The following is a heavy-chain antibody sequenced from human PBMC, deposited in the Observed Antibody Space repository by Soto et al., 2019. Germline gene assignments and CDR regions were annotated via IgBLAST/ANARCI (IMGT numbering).Heavy chain of an antibody. Sequence: QVQLVQSGAEVKKPGASVKVSCKASGYTFTSYDINWVRQATGQGLEWMGWMNPNSGITGYAQKFQGRVTMTRNTSISTAYMELSSLRSEDTAVYYCARGHRGRFLEWLLYRYYFDYWGQGTLVTVSS. D-gene: IGHD3-3*01. CDR3: ARGHRGRFLEWLLYRYYFDY. CDR1: GYTFTSYD. CDR2: MNPNSGIT. J-gene: IGHJ4*02. V-gene: IGHV1-8*01.